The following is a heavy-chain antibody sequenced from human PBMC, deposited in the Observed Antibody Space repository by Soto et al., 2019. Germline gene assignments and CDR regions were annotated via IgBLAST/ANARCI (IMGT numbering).Heavy chain of an antibody. CDR2: ISGSGGST. CDR1: GFTFSSDA. CDR3: AKEVMRMDAHDY. D-gene: IGHD3-16*01. J-gene: IGHJ4*02. Sequence: PGGSLSLSCAASGFTFSSDAMSWVRQAPGKGLEWVSAISGSGGSTYYADSVKGRFTISRDNSKNTLYLQMNSLRAEDTAVYYCAKEVMRMDAHDYWGQGTLVTVFS. V-gene: IGHV3-23*01.